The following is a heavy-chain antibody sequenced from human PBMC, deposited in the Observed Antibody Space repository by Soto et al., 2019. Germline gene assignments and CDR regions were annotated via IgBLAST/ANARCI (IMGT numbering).Heavy chain of an antibody. CDR1: GGSMNTYY. Sequence: SETLSLTCTVSGGSMNTYYWGWFRQPPGKGLEWVGYIYYSGSTTYSPSLKSRVTISVDTSKNQFSLKLDSVTAADTAVYYCARLGGYYQAFDQWGQGSLVT. J-gene: IGHJ4*02. CDR3: ARLGGYYQAFDQ. V-gene: IGHV4-59*08. D-gene: IGHD3-22*01. CDR2: IYYSGST.